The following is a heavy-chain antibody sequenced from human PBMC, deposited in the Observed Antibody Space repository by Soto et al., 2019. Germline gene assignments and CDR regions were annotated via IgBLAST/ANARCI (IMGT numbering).Heavy chain of an antibody. V-gene: IGHV4-59*01. D-gene: IGHD2-2*01. CDR2: IFYSGSI. CDR1: GGSISPYY. CDR3: ARERYCSSSSCRNFDY. Sequence: SAALSLSCTVSGGSISPYYWSWNQQPPGKGLEWIGYIFYSGSINYNPSLKSRVTISVDTSKNQFSLKLSSVTAADSAVYYCARERYCSSSSCRNFDYWGQGTLVTVSS. J-gene: IGHJ4*02.